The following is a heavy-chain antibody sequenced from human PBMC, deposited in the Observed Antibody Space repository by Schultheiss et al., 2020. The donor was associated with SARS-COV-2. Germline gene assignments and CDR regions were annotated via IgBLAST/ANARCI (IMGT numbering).Heavy chain of an antibody. CDR3: ARGAKEGYSYGYWVDY. D-gene: IGHD5-18*01. V-gene: IGHV1-8*02. CDR1: GYTFTGYY. J-gene: IGHJ4*02. Sequence: ASVKVSCKASGYTFTGYYMHWVRQAPGQGLEWMGWINPNSGNTGYAQKFKGRVTMTRNTSISTAYMELSSLRSEDTAVYYCARGAKEGYSYGYWVDYWGQGPLVTVSS. CDR2: INPNSGNT.